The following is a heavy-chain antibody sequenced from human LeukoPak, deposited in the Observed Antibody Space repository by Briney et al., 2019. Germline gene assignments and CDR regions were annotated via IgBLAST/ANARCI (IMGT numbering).Heavy chain of an antibody. V-gene: IGHV3-11*04. CDR2: SSSGGSAI. Sequence: GGSLRLSCAASGFTFSDYYTSWIRQAPEKGLEWVSYSSSGGSAIYYADSVKGRFTISRDNAKNSVYLQMNSLRAEDTAVYYCATTRYSSASYSVYWGQGTLVTVSS. D-gene: IGHD6-19*01. CDR1: GFTFSDYY. CDR3: ATTRYSSASYSVY. J-gene: IGHJ4*02.